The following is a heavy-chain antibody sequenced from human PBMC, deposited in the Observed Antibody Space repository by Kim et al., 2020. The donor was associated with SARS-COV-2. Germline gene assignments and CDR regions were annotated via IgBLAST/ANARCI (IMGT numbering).Heavy chain of an antibody. V-gene: IGHV3-73*01. CDR2: IRSKPNSYAT. D-gene: IGHD4-17*01. J-gene: IGHJ6*02. CDR1: GFTFSGSA. Sequence: GGSLRLSCAASGFTFSGSAMHWVRQASGKGLEWVGRIRSKPNSYATSYTASVTGRFSISRDDSKNTAYLQMNSLKTEDTGVYFCARRGDYGDMDVWGQGTTVTVSS. CDR3: ARRGDYGDMDV.